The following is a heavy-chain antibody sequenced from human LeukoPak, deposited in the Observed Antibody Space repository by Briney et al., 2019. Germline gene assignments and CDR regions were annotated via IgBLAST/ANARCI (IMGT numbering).Heavy chain of an antibody. CDR2: ISGSGDST. V-gene: IGHV3-23*01. D-gene: IGHD1-26*01. CDR1: GFTFSSYA. J-gene: IGHJ4*02. CDR3: ARSIVGAYSFAY. Sequence: PGGSLRLSCAASGFTFSSYAMSWVRQAPGKGLVGVSAISGSGDSTYFADSVKGRFTSARDNSKNPLFLQMNSLRAEDTAVYYCARSIVGAYSFAYWGQGTLVTVSS.